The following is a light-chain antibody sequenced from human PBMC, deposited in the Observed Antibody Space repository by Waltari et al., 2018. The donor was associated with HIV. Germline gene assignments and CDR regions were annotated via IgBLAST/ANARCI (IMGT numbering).Light chain of an antibody. CDR2: STS. CDR3: LLYYGGAQCYV. CDR1: TGAVTSGNY. Sequence: QTVVTQEPSLTVSPGGTVTLTCASSTGAVTSGNYPNWFQQKPGQAPRGLIYSTSNKNSGTPARFSGSLLGGKAALTLSGVQPEDEAEYYCLLYYGGAQCYVFGTGTKVTVL. J-gene: IGLJ1*01. V-gene: IGLV7-43*01.